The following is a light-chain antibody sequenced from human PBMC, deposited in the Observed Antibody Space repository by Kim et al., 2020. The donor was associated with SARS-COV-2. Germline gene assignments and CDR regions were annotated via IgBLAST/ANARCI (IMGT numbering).Light chain of an antibody. Sequence: RQRVTHSCSGSTSHDGNNAIYWYQRLPGKAPKLLTDSDGMLPSGVSHRFSGSKSGTSASLAISGLQSEDEADYYCAAWDDRLNAPVFGGGTRLTVL. CDR2: SDG. V-gene: IGLV1-36*01. J-gene: IGLJ3*02. CDR3: AAWDDRLNAPV. CDR1: TSHDGNNA.